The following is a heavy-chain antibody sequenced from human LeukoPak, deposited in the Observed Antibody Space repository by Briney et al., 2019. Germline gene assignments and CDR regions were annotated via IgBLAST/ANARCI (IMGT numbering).Heavy chain of an antibody. CDR2: IIPVLNIT. Sequence: ASVKVSCKTSGGTLSSSAITWVSQAPGQGLEWMGRIIPVLNITTYAQKFQGRVTITADTSSSTVYMELSSLRSEETAVYYCAKDQGLTAPPPYGLDVWGQGTTVIVSS. D-gene: IGHD5-18*01. V-gene: IGHV1-69*04. CDR1: GGTLSSSA. J-gene: IGHJ6*02. CDR3: AKDQGLTAPPPYGLDV.